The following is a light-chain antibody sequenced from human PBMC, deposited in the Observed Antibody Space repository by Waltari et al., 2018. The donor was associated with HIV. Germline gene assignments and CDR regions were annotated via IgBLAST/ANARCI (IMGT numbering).Light chain of an antibody. CDR1: SSDVGSYNL. Sequence: QSALTQPASVSGSPGQSITISCTGTSSDVGSYNLVSWYQQHPGKAPKLMIYEGSKRPSGFSNRFSGSKSGNTASLTISGLQAVDEADYYCCSYAGSSTLEVFGGGTKLTVL. V-gene: IGLV2-23*01. CDR3: CSYAGSSTLEV. CDR2: EGS. J-gene: IGLJ2*01.